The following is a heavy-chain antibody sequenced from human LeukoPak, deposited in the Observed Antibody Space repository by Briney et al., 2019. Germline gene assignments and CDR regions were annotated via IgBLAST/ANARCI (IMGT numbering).Heavy chain of an antibody. CDR1: GYTFTSYY. J-gene: IGHJ3*02. CDR2: INPSGGST. Sequence: VASVKVSCKASGYTFTSYYMHWVRQAPGQGLEWMGIINPSGGSTSYAQKFQGRVTMTRDSSTSTVYMELSSLRSEDTAVYYCARETGIVGAQDAFDIWGQGTMVTVSS. CDR3: ARETGIVGAQDAFDI. V-gene: IGHV1-46*01. D-gene: IGHD1-26*01.